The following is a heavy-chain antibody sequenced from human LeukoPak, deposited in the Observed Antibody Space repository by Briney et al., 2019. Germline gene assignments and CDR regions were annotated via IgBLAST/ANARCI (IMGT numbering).Heavy chain of an antibody. J-gene: IGHJ4*02. CDR3: ARRPSYYSDSSGYYYYFDY. V-gene: IGHV4-39*01. Sequence: SETLSLTCTVSGGSISSSSYYWGWIRQPPGKGLEWIGSIYYSGSTYYNPSLKSRVTVSVDTSKNQFSLKLSSVTAADTAVYYCARRPSYYSDSSGYYYYFDYWGQGTLVTVSS. D-gene: IGHD3-22*01. CDR2: IYYSGST. CDR1: GGSISSSSYY.